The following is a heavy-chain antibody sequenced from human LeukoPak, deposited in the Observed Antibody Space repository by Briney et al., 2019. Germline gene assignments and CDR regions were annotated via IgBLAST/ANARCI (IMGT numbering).Heavy chain of an antibody. V-gene: IGHV4-34*01. CDR3: ARVARFPIVYYYYYYGMDV. Sequence: SETLSLTCAVYGGSFSGYYWSWIRQPPGKGLEWIGEINHSGSTNYNPSLKSRVTISVDTSKNQFSLKLSSVTAVDTAVYYCARVARFPIVYYYYYYGMDVWGQGTTVTVSS. D-gene: IGHD2-15*01. J-gene: IGHJ6*02. CDR1: GGSFSGYY. CDR2: INHSGST.